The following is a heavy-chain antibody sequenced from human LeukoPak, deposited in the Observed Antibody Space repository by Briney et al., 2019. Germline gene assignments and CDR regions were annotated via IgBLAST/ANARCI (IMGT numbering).Heavy chain of an antibody. D-gene: IGHD1-26*01. CDR2: IYTSGTTT. CDR3: ARAKKRSGRSRNFYLDV. J-gene: IGHJ6*03. V-gene: IGHV4-61*09. Sequence: SETLSLTCTVSDDPINSGVYYWNWIRQPAGKGLEWIGHIYTSGTTTNSNPSLKSRVAISLDTSKDHFSLKLSSVTAADTAVYYCARAKKRSGRSRNFYLDVWGKGTTVTVSS. CDR1: DDPINSGVYY.